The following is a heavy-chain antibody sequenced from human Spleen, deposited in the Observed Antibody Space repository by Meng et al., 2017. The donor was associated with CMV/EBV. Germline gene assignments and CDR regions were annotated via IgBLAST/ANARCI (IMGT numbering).Heavy chain of an antibody. CDR3: ARDREVATMYDAFDM. CDR2: INPSGGST. V-gene: IGHV1-46*01. CDR1: GYTFTSYY. D-gene: IGHD5-12*01. Sequence: ASVKVSCKASGYTFTSYYMHWVRQAPGQGLEWMGIINPSGGSTSYAQKFQGRVTMTSDTPITTAYMELSRLRSDDTAVYYCARDREVATMYDAFDMWGQGTMVTVSS. J-gene: IGHJ3*02.